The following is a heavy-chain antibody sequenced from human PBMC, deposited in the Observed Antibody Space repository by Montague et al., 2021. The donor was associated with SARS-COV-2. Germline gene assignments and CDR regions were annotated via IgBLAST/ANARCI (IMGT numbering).Heavy chain of an antibody. D-gene: IGHD6-13*01. CDR3: ARLLSWIAAAGTIHYFDY. J-gene: IGHJ4*02. CDR1: GGSISSSSYY. V-gene: IGHV4-39*01. Sequence: SETLSLTCTVSGGSISSSSYYWGWIRQPPGKGLEWIGSIYYSGXTXYXXXXKXRVTISVDTSKNQFSLKLSSVTAADTAVYYCARLLSWIAAAGTIHYFDYGAREPWSPSPQ. CDR2: IYYSGXT.